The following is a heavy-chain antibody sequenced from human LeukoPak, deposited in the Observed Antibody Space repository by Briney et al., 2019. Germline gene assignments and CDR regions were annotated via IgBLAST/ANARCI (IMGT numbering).Heavy chain of an antibody. J-gene: IGHJ3*02. CDR2: ISSGGSST. D-gene: IGHD2-2*01. CDR3: ARGGYCGSSICYWYNAFDI. V-gene: IGHV3-48*03. Sequence: GGSLRLSCAASGFTFSNYAMNWVRQAPGKGLEWVSYISSGGSSTHYADSVKGRFTISRDNAENSLYVQMNRLRAEDTAGYYCARGGYCGSSICYWYNAFDIGAQETRASVSS. CDR1: GFTFSNYA.